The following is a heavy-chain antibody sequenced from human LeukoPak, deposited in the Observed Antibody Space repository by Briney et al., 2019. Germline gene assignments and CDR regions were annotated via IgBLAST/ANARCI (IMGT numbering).Heavy chain of an antibody. V-gene: IGHV1-69*06. J-gene: IGHJ6*03. CDR1: GGTFSSYA. CDR2: IIPIFGTA. Sequence: ASVKVSCKASGGTFSSYAISWVRQAPGQGLEWMGGIIPIFGTANYAQKFQGRVTITADKSTSTAYMELSSLRSEDTAVYYCASGTVLVVVAATSANPYYYMDVWGKGTTVTVSS. D-gene: IGHD2-15*01. CDR3: ASGTVLVVVAATSANPYYYMDV.